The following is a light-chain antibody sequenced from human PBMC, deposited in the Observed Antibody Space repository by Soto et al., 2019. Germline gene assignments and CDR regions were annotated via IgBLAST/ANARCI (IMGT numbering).Light chain of an antibody. J-gene: IGKJ1*01. V-gene: IGKV3-15*01. CDR1: QSVSSN. CDR3: HQRYMRPPT. CDR2: GAS. Sequence: LSCRASQSVSSNLDWYQQKPGKAPRLLIYGASTRDTGIPARFSGSGSGTEFTLPISSLHSEDCAPAYRHQRYMRPPTYGLGTKVDIK.